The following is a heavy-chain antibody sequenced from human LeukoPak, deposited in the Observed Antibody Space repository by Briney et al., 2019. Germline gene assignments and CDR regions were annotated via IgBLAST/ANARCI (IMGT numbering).Heavy chain of an antibody. Sequence: SETLSLTCTVSGYSISSGYYWGWIRQPPGKGLEWIGSIYHSGSTYYNPSLKSRVTISVDTSKNQFSLKLSSVTAADTAVYYCARHKVRLRTLRPNWFDPWGQGTLVTVSS. CDR3: ARHKVRLRTLRPNWFDP. V-gene: IGHV4-38-2*02. CDR1: GYSISSGYY. CDR2: IYHSGST. J-gene: IGHJ5*02. D-gene: IGHD3-10*01.